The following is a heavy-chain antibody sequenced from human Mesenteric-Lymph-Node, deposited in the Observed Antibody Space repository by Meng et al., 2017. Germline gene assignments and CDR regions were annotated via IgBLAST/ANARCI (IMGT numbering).Heavy chain of an antibody. D-gene: IGHD3-22*01. CDR3: ARGSMIVVVEYYFDY. CDR1: GFTFSGYW. Sequence: GSLKISCAPSGFTFSGYWMSWVRQAAGKGLEWVANIKPDGSATYYVDSVKGRFTISRDNAHHSLYLQMNSLRAEDTAVYYCARGSMIVVVEYYFDYWGQGTLVTVSS. V-gene: IGHV3-7*03. J-gene: IGHJ4*02. CDR2: IKPDGSAT.